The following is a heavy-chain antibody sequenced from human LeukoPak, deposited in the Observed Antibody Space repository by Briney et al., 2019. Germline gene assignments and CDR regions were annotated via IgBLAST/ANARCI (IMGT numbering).Heavy chain of an antibody. V-gene: IGHV4-4*02. CDR2: IYHSGST. J-gene: IGHJ6*03. D-gene: IGHD2-2*01. CDR1: GGSISSSNW. CDR3: ARTTEGYCRSTSCYGFYYSYYMDV. Sequence: PSGTLSLTCAVSGGSISSSNWWSWVRQPPGKGLEWIGEIYHSGSTNYNPSLKSRVTISVDKSKNQFSLKLSSVTAADTAVYYCARTTEGYCRSTSCYGFYYSYYMDVWGKGTTVTISS.